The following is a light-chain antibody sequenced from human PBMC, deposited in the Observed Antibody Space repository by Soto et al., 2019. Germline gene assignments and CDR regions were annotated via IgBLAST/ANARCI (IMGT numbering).Light chain of an antibody. CDR2: AAS. CDR1: QGIGVY. V-gene: IGKV1-27*01. J-gene: IGKJ4*01. Sequence: DIQMTQSPSSLSASLGDRVTITCRASQGIGVYLAWFQQKPGKVPKLLIYAASTLQSGVPSRFSGSGSGTDFTPTISSLQPEEFATYYCQQYNSGPLTFGGGTKVEIK. CDR3: QQYNSGPLT.